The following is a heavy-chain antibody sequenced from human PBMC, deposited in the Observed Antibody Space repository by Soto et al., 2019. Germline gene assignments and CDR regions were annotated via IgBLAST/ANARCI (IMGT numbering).Heavy chain of an antibody. CDR2: IEQNGHEN. J-gene: IGHJ6*02. CDR1: GFPFNSYW. V-gene: IGHV3-7*01. CDR3: ARGVSCSGGTCYSGRHYYYAMDV. Sequence: EVQLVESGGGLVQPGGSLRLSCVASGFPFNSYWIGWVRQAPGKGLEWVANIEQNGHENHYVDSVKGRFTISRDSAKNSLYLQMISLRVEDTAIYFCARGVSCSGGTCYSGRHYYYAMDVWGQGTTVTVSS. D-gene: IGHD2-15*01.